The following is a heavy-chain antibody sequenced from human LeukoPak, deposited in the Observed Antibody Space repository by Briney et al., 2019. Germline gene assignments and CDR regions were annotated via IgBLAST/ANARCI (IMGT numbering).Heavy chain of an antibody. Sequence: GGSLRLSCVASGFSFKTYEMNWVRQAPGKGLEWISYISVGGSDEDYADSVKGRFSISRDNAKNSLFLQMNSLRVEDTAVYYCARDVGFNNGWPAWGQGTLVTVSS. CDR3: ARDVGFNNGWPA. CDR2: ISVGGSDE. CDR1: GFSFKTYE. J-gene: IGHJ5*02. D-gene: IGHD6-19*01. V-gene: IGHV3-48*03.